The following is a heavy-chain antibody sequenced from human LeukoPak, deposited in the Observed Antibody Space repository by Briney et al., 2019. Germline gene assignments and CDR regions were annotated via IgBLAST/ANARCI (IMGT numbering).Heavy chain of an antibody. Sequence: SETLSLTCTVSGGSISSGSYHWSWIRQPAGKGLEWIGRIYTSGSTNYNPSLKSRVTISVDTSKNQFSLKLSSVTAADTAVYYCARDHGIAARPGGAFDIWGQGTMVTVSS. CDR3: ARDHGIAARPGGAFDI. V-gene: IGHV4-61*02. CDR1: GGSISSGSYH. CDR2: IYTSGST. J-gene: IGHJ3*02. D-gene: IGHD6-6*01.